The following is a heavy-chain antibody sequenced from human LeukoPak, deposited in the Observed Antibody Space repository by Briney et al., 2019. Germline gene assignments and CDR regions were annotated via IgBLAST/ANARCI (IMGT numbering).Heavy chain of an antibody. CDR1: GGTFSSYA. D-gene: IGHD2-21*01. CDR2: IIPIFGTA. Sequence: SVKVSCKASGGTFSSYAISWVRQAPGQGLEWMGGIIPIFGTANYAQKFQGRVTITADESTSTAYMELSSLRSEDTAVYYCASSIGHCGGDCYWGQGTLVTVSS. J-gene: IGHJ4*02. CDR3: ASSIGHCGGDCY. V-gene: IGHV1-69*01.